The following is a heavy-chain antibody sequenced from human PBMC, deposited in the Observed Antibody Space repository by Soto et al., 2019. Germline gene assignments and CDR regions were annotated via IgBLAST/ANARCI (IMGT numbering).Heavy chain of an antibody. V-gene: IGHV4-59*12. CDR3: TTNGYHSLDW. J-gene: IGHJ4*02. D-gene: IGHD2-2*01. CDR2: IYYSGTK. Sequence: SETLSLTCTVSGGSIDSYYWSWIRQPPGKGLEWIGYIYYSGTKNYHPSLKSRVTISVDKSKNQFFLDLSSVTAADTAVYYCTTNGYHSLDWWGQGTLVTVSS. CDR1: GGSIDSYY.